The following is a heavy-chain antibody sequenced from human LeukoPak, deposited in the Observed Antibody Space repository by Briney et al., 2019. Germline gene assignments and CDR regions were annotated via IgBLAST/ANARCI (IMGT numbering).Heavy chain of an antibody. CDR3: ARVKSGYSYKTPFDY. CDR1: GFTFSSYE. V-gene: IGHV3-48*03. CDR2: ISSSGSTI. D-gene: IGHD5-18*01. J-gene: IGHJ4*02. Sequence: PGGSLRLSCAASGFTFSSYEMNWVRQAPGKGLEWVSYISSSGSTIYYADSVKGRFTISRDNAKNSLYLQMNSLRAEDTALYYCARVKSGYSYKTPFDYWGQGTLVTVSS.